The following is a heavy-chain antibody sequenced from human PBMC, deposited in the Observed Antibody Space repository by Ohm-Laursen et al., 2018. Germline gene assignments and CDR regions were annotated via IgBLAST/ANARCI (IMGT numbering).Heavy chain of an antibody. CDR2: ITSDGTST. CDR3: ARPRGGSGNYYLYYFDY. Sequence: SLRLSCAASGFTLNSHWMHWVRQGPGEGLVWVSRITSDGTSTAYADSVRGRFTISRDTAKNTLYLQMNSLRVEDTAVYYCARPRGGSGNYYLYYFDYWGQGTLVTVSS. CDR1: GFTLNSHW. D-gene: IGHD3-10*01. J-gene: IGHJ4*02. V-gene: IGHV3-74*01.